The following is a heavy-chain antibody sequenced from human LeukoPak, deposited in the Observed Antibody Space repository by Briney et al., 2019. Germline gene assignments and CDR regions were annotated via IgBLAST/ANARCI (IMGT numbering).Heavy chain of an antibody. Sequence: GGSLRLSCAASGFTFSSYAMHWVRQAPGKGLEWVAVISYDGSNKYYAGSVKGRFTISRDNSKNTLYLQMNSLRAEDTAVYYCARDECSSTSCYLRYGMDVWGKGTTVTVSS. J-gene: IGHJ6*04. CDR3: ARDECSSTSCYLRYGMDV. V-gene: IGHV3-30*04. CDR2: ISYDGSNK. D-gene: IGHD2-2*01. CDR1: GFTFSSYA.